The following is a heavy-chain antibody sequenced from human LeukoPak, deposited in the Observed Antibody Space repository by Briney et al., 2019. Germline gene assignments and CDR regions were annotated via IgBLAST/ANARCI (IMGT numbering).Heavy chain of an antibody. CDR1: GDSVSSKSAA. CDR2: TYYMSKWGN. V-gene: IGHV6-1*01. D-gene: IGHD1-7*01. J-gene: IGHJ5*01. Sequence: SQTLSLTFAISGDSVSSKSAAWNWIRQSPTRGLEWLGRTYYMSKWGNDYALFVKSRITINPDTSKNQFSLQLNSVTPEDTAVYYCARSHWYYDNYFDSWGQGTLVTVSS. CDR3: ARSHWYYDNYFDS.